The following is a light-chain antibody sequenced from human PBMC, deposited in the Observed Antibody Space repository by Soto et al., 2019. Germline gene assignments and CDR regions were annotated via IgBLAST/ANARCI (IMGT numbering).Light chain of an antibody. J-gene: IGLJ3*02. CDR3: SSYAASNNFYFV. CDR1: SSEVGGYNY. CDR2: EVT. V-gene: IGLV2-8*01. Sequence: QSLLTQPPPPSGAPRQAITHSCPGNSSEVGGYNYVSWYQQYPGRAPKLMIYEVTKRPSGVPDLFSGSKSGNTASLTVSGLQAEDEADYYCSSYAASNNFYFVFGGGTQLTVL.